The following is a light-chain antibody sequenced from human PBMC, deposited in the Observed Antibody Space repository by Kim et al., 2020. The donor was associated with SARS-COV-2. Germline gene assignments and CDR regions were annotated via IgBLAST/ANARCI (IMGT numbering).Light chain of an antibody. CDR3: QQYNNWPPTWT. CDR1: QSVSSN. V-gene: IGKV3-15*01. CDR2: GAS. Sequence: EIVMTQSPATLSVSPGERATLSCRASQSVSSNLAWYQQKPGQTPRLLIYGASTRATGIPARFSGSGSGTEFTLTISSLQSEDFAVYYCQQYNNWPPTWTFGQGTKVGYQT. J-gene: IGKJ1*01.